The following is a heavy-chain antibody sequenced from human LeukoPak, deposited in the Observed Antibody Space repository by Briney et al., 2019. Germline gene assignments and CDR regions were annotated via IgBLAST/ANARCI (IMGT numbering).Heavy chain of an antibody. Sequence: ASVKVSCKASGYTFTSYDINWVRQATGQGLEWMGWMNPNSGNTGYAQKFQGRVTMTRNTSISTAYMELSSLRSEDTAVYYCARGHSITIFGVVRHYYYMDVWGKGTTVAVSS. V-gene: IGHV1-8*01. CDR2: MNPNSGNT. CDR3: ARGHSITIFGVVRHYYYMDV. J-gene: IGHJ6*03. D-gene: IGHD3-3*01. CDR1: GYTFTSYD.